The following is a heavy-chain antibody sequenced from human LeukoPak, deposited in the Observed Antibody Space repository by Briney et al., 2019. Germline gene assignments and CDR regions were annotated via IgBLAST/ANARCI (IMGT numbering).Heavy chain of an antibody. V-gene: IGHV1-69*05. J-gene: IGHJ5*02. CDR2: IIPIFGTT. CDR1: GDTFSSYA. Sequence: ASVKVSCKASGDTFSSYAISWVRQAPGQGLEWMGGIIPIFGTTNYAQKFQGRVTITTDESTSTAYMELSSLRSEDTAVYYCARGSGTAAVSWGQGTLVTVSS. CDR3: ARGSGTAAVS. D-gene: IGHD6-13*01.